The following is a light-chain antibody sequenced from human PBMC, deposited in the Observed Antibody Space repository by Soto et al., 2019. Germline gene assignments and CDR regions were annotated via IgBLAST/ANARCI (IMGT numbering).Light chain of an antibody. CDR3: QQYLSYPYT. J-gene: IGKJ2*01. V-gene: IGKV1-5*03. CDR1: QSISSW. Sequence: DIQMTQSPSTLSASVGDRVTITCWASQSISSWLAWYQQKPGKAPELLIYKASGLQSGVPSRFSGSGSGTEFTLTISSLQPDDFATYYCQQYLSYPYTFGQGTKLEIK. CDR2: KAS.